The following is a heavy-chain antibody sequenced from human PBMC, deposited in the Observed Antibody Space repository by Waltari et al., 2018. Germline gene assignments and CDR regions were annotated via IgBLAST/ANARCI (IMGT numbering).Heavy chain of an antibody. Sequence: QITLKESGPTLVKPTQTLTLTCTFSGFSLSTSGVGVGWIRQPPGKALEWLALIYWNDDKRYSPSVKSRINITKDTSKNQVVLTMTNMDPVDTATYYCAHRGQSVDYWGQGTLVTVSS. J-gene: IGHJ4*02. CDR2: IYWNDDK. CDR3: AHRGQSVDY. CDR1: GFSLSTSGVG. V-gene: IGHV2-5*01.